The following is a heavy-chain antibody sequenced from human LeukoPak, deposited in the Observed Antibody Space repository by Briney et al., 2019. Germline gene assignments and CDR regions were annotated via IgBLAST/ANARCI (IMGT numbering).Heavy chain of an antibody. D-gene: IGHD2/OR15-2a*01. Sequence: ASVKVSCKTSGYNLAIFGIAWVRPAHGRGLGWMGWVAPTSENTISAQKFQGRLTMTTDTSTSTAYMDLRSLRSDDTAVYYCGRDPRHKYCNFDNWGERTLVTVSS. CDR2: VAPTSENT. CDR3: GRDPRHKYCNFDN. J-gene: IGHJ4*02. CDR1: GYNLAIFG. V-gene: IGHV1-18*01.